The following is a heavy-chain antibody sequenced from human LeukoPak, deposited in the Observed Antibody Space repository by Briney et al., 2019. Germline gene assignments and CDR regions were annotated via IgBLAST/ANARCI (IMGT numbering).Heavy chain of an antibody. CDR2: IYYSGRT. V-gene: IGHV4-39*01. CDR3: ARSARRVINRSYFDY. J-gene: IGHJ4*02. CDR1: GGSISSGSYY. D-gene: IGHD3-10*01. Sequence: SETLSLTCTVSGGSISSGSYYWGWIRQPPGKGLEWIGSIYYSGRTYYDPSLKSPVTICVATSKNQFSMKLSSVTAADTAVYYCARSARRVINRSYFDYWGQGTLVTVSS.